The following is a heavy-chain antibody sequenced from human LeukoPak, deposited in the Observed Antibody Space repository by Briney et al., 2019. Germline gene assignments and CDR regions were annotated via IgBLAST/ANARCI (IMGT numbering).Heavy chain of an antibody. CDR1: GFTFSSYL. Sequence: GGSLRLSCVASGFTFSSYLMHWVRQAPGKGLVWVSRINSDGSTTTYADSVRGRFTISRDNAKHTLYLQMNSLRAEDTAVYYCERGGFDTIGFDYWGQGTLVTVSS. CDR3: ERGGFDTIGFDY. CDR2: INSDGSTT. D-gene: IGHD3-10*01. V-gene: IGHV3-74*01. J-gene: IGHJ4*02.